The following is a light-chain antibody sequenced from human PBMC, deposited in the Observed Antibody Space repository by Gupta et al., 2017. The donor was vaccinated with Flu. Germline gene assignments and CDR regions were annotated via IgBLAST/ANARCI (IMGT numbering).Light chain of an antibody. Sequence: QMTQSPSSLSASVGDRVTITCRASQGISNYVAWFQQKPVKAPKCLIYAASSLQSGVPSKFSGSGSGTDFTLTISSLQPEDFATYYCQQYSRYPLTFGGGTKVEIK. V-gene: IGKV1-16*02. CDR3: QQYSRYPLT. J-gene: IGKJ4*01. CDR2: AAS. CDR1: QGISNY.